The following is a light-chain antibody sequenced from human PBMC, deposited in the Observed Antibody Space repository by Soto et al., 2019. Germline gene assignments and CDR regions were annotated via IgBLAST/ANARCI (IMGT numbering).Light chain of an antibody. Sequence: EIVLTQSPGTLSLSPGERATLSCRASQSVGNNYLAWFQQKPGQAPRLLIYAASSRVTGIPDRFSGSGSGTDFTLTISRLEPEDCALYFCQQYYSAPDTFGQGTKLEIK. CDR1: QSVGNNY. CDR3: QQYYSAPDT. J-gene: IGKJ2*01. V-gene: IGKV3-20*01. CDR2: AAS.